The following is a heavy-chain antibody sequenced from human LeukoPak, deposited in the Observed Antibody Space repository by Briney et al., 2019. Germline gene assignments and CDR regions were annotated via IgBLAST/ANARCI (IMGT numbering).Heavy chain of an antibody. CDR3: ARVRGYYDSSGPRDY. D-gene: IGHD3-22*01. CDR1: GYTFTSYG. V-gene: IGHV1-18*01. CDR2: ISAYNGNT. Sequence: ASVKVSCKASGYTFTSYGISWVRQAPGQGLEWMGWISAYNGNTNYAQKLQGRVTMTADTSTSTAYMELRSLRSDDTAVYYCARVRGYYDSSGPRDYWGQGTLVTVSS. J-gene: IGHJ4*02.